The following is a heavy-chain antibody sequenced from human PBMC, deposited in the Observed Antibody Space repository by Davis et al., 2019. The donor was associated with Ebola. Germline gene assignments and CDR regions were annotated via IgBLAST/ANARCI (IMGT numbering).Heavy chain of an antibody. CDR3: ATTGFDY. J-gene: IGHJ4*02. CDR2: ISYDGSNK. D-gene: IGHD1-1*01. Sequence: GESLKISCAASGFTFSSYGMHWVRQAPRKGLEWVAVISYDGSNKYYADSVKGRFTISRDNSKNTLYLQMNSLRAEDTAVYYCATTGFDYWGQGTLVTVSS. CDR1: GFTFSSYG. V-gene: IGHV3-30*03.